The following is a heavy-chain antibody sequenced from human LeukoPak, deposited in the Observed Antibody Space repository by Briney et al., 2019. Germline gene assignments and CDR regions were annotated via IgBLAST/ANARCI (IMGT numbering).Heavy chain of an antibody. CDR2: SYYSGI. J-gene: IGHJ6*02. V-gene: IGHV4-39*01. Sequence: PSETLSLTCTVSGGSISSSSYYWGWIRQPPGKGLEWIGSSYYSGIYCNPSLESRVTISVDTSKSQFSLKLGSVTAADTAVYYCARHGVGYYYYGVDVWGQGTTVTVSS. CDR3: ARHGVGYYYYGVDV. CDR1: GGSISSSSYY.